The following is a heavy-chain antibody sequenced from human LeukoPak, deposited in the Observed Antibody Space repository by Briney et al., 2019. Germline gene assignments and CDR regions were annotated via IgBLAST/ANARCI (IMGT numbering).Heavy chain of an antibody. CDR2: INSDGSTT. V-gene: IGHV3-74*03. Sequence: GGSLRLSCAASGFIFSNYWMHWVRQAPGKGLVWVSLINSDGSTTTYADSVKGRFTISRDNANSTLYLQMNSLRAEDTAVYYCATASGLGIDYWGQGTLVTVSS. CDR3: ATASGLGIDY. J-gene: IGHJ4*02. D-gene: IGHD7-27*01. CDR1: GFIFSNYW.